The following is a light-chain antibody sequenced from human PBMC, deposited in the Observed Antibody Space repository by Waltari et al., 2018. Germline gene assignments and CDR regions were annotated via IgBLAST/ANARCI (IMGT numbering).Light chain of an antibody. V-gene: IGLV1-51*01. CDR1: GSNIGANY. Sequence: QSVLTQPPSVSAAAGQRFTISCSGSGSNIGANYVSWYQQLPGKAPTLLIYDDIKRPAGIPDRFSGSRSGTSGTLAITGLQTGDEADYFCGTWDNSLNFARVFGGGTKVTVL. J-gene: IGLJ2*01. CDR3: GTWDNSLNFARV. CDR2: DDI.